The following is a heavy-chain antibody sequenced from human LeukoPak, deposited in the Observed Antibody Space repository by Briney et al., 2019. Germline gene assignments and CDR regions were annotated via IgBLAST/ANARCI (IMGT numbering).Heavy chain of an antibody. CDR3: ARTWSWDAGATLLNWFDP. CDR1: GYTFTSYG. CDR2: ISAYNGNT. D-gene: IGHD1-26*01. J-gene: IGHJ5*02. V-gene: IGHV1-18*01. Sequence: AASVKVSCKASGYTFTSYGISWVRQAPGQGLEWMGWISAYNGNTNYAQKLQGRVAMTTDTSTSTAYMELRSLRSDDTAVYYCARTWSWDAGATLLNWFDPWGQGTLVTVSS.